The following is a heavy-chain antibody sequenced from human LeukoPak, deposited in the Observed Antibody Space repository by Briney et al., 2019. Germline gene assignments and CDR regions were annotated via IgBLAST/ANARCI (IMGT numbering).Heavy chain of an antibody. CDR3: ARDEGRITMVRGPIDY. V-gene: IGHV3-23*01. CDR2: ISGSGGST. D-gene: IGHD3-10*01. J-gene: IGHJ4*02. CDR1: GFTFSSYA. Sequence: PGGSLRLSCAASGFTFSSYAMSWVRQAPGKGLEWVSAISGSGGSTYYADSVKGRFTISRDNAKNSLYLQMNSLRAEDTAVYYCARDEGRITMVRGPIDYWGQGTLVTVSS.